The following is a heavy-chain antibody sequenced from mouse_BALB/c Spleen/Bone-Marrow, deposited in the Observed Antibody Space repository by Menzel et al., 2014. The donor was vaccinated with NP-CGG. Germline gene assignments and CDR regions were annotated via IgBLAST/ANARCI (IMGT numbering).Heavy chain of an antibody. V-gene: IGHV7-3*02. D-gene: IGHD2-4*01. CDR1: GFTFTDYY. J-gene: IGHJ1*01. CDR2: IRNKANGYTT. CDR3: AREIINDYHWYFDV. Sequence: EVKVVESGGGLVQPGGSLRLSCATSGFTFTDYYMSWVRQPPGKALEWLGFIRNKANGYTTEYSAFVKGRFTISRDNSQSILYLQMNTLRAEDSATYYCAREIINDYHWYFDVWGAGTTVTVSS.